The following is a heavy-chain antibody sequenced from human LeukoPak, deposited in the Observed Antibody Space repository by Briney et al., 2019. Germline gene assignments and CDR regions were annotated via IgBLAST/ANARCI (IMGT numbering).Heavy chain of an antibody. J-gene: IGHJ4*02. CDR1: GFTFSSHH. D-gene: IGHD2-2*01. Sequence: PGGSLRLSCVASGFTFSSHHMNWVRQTPGKGLESVATIKPDGSEKYYVDSVKGRFTISRDNAKSSLYLQMNSLRAEDTGAYFCARMSSYCDYWGQGTLVTVSS. V-gene: IGHV3-7*01. CDR2: IKPDGSEK. CDR3: ARMSSYCDY.